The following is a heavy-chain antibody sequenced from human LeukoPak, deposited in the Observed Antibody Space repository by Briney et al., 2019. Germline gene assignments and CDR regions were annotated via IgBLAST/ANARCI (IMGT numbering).Heavy chain of an antibody. V-gene: IGHV1-8*01. J-gene: IGHJ2*01. CDR1: GYTFTSYD. D-gene: IGHD3-22*01. CDR2: MNPNSGNT. Sequence: ASVKVSCKASGYTFTSYDINWVRQATGQGLEWMGWMNPNSGNTGYAQKFQGRVTMTRNTSISTAYMELSSLRSEDTAVYYCARGYYDSSVYSFDWYFDLGGRGTLVTVSP. CDR3: ARGYYDSSVYSFDWYFDL.